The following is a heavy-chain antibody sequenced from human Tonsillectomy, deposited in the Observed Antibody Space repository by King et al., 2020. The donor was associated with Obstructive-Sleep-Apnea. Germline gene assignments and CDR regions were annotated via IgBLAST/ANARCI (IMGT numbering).Heavy chain of an antibody. CDR3: AGSWGYSSSWHWFDP. CDR2: MYWDDDK. J-gene: IGHJ5*02. V-gene: IGHV2-5*02. Sequence: TLKESGPTLVKPTQTLTLTCTFSGFSLSTSGVGVGWIRQPPGKALEWLALMYWDDDKRYSPSLKSRITITKDTSNNQVVLTMTYMDPVDTATYYCAGSWGYSSSWHWFDPWGQGTLVTVSS. CDR1: GFSLSTSGVG. D-gene: IGHD6-13*01.